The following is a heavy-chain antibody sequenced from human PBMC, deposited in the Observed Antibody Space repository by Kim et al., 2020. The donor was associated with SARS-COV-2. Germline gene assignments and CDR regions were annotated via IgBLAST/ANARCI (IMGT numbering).Heavy chain of an antibody. CDR2: ISSSSSSTI. Sequence: GGSLRLSCAASGFTFSSYSMNWVRQAPGKGLEWVSYISSSSSSTIYYADSVKDRFTISRDNAKNSLYLQMNSLRAEDTAVYYCARGRRDGYNYPGDWGQGTLVTVSS. V-gene: IGHV3-48*04. J-gene: IGHJ4*02. CDR1: GFTFSSYS. D-gene: IGHD5-12*01. CDR3: ARGRRDGYNYPGD.